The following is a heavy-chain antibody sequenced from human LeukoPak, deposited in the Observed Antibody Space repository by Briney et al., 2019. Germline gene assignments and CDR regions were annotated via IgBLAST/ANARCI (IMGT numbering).Heavy chain of an antibody. CDR3: ARAPKSRQPTVTAYSFDI. Sequence: ASVKVSCKASGFTFTSSAMQWVRQARGQRLEWIGWIVVGSGNTNYAQKFQERVTITRDMSTSTAYMELSSLRSEDTAVYYCARAPKSRQPTVTAYSFDIWGQGTMVTVSS. J-gene: IGHJ3*02. CDR2: IVVGSGNT. V-gene: IGHV1-58*02. CDR1: GFTFTSSA. D-gene: IGHD4-17*01.